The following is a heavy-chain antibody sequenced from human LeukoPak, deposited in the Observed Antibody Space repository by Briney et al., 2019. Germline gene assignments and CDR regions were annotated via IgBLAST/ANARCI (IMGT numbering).Heavy chain of an antibody. CDR2: ISSDGSNK. D-gene: IGHD3-22*01. V-gene: IGHV3-30*03. J-gene: IGHJ4*02. CDR3: ARAHYYDSSGLDF. Sequence: GGSLRLSCAASGFTFSSYAMHWVRQAPGKGLEWVAVISSDGSNKYYADSVKGRFTISRDNAKNSLYLQMNSLRAEDTAVYYCARAHYYDSSGLDFWGQGTLVTVSS. CDR1: GFTFSSYA.